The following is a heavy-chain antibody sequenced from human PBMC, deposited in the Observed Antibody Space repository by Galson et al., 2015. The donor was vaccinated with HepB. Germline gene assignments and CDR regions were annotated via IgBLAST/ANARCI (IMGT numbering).Heavy chain of an antibody. D-gene: IGHD3-3*01. J-gene: IGHJ6*02. V-gene: IGHV3-30-3*01. Sequence: SLRLSCAASGFTFSSYAMHWVRQAPGKGLEWVAVISYDGSNKYYADSVKGRFTISRDNSKNTLYLQMNSLRAEDTAVYYCARAPAVSVAGTLWWGQGTLVTVSSGTYYDFWSGYRQSEPYGMDVWGQGTTVTVSS. CDR1: GFTFSSYA. CDR2: ISYDGSNK. CDR3: ARAPAVSVAGTLWWGQGTLVTVSSGTYYDFWSGYRQSEPYGMDV.